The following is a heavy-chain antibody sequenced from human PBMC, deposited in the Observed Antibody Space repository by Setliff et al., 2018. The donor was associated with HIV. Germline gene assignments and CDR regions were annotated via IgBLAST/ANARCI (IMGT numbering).Heavy chain of an antibody. J-gene: IGHJ4*02. V-gene: IGHV4-39*01. CDR2: IYYSGST. Sequence: PSENLSLTCGISGGSFSGYYWGWIRQPPGKGLEWIGSIYYSGSTYYNPSLKSRVTISVDTSKNQFSLKLSSVTAADTAVYYCARVGLYYYDSSGYWGHFDYWGQGTLVTVSS. CDR1: GGSFSGYY. CDR3: ARVGLYYYDSSGYWGHFDY. D-gene: IGHD3-22*01.